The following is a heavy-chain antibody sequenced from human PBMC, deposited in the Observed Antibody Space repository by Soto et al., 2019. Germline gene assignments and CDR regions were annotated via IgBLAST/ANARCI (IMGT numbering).Heavy chain of an antibody. V-gene: IGHV4-39*01. J-gene: IGHJ6*03. CDR3: ARGDYRDDYYYYMDV. CDR2: IYYSGST. CDR1: GGSISSSSYY. Sequence: SETLSLTCTVSGGSISSSSYYWGWIRQPPGKGLEWIGSIYYSGSTYYNPSLKSRVTISVDTSKNQFSLKLSSVTAADTAVYYCARGDYRDDYYYYMDVWGKGTTVTVSS. D-gene: IGHD4-4*01.